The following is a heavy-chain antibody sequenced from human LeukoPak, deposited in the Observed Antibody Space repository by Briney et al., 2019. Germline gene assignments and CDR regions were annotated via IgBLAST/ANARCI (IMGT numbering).Heavy chain of an antibody. D-gene: IGHD1-14*01. CDR2: INPNSGGT. V-gene: IGHV1-2*02. Sequence: ASVKVSCKASGYTFTGYYMHWVRQAPGQGLEWMGWINPNSGGTNYAQKFQGRVTMTRDTSISTAYMELSRLRSDDTAVYYCARDLTLPEGEWSLDCWGQGTLVTVSS. CDR3: ARDLTLPEGEWSLDC. CDR1: GYTFTGYY. J-gene: IGHJ4*02.